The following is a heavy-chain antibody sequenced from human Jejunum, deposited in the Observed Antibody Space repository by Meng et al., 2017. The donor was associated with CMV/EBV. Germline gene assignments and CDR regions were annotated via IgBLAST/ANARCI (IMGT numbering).Heavy chain of an antibody. J-gene: IGHJ4*02. CDR2: INSDGSIT. CDR3: ARGGYDFWTDYLHY. CDR1: FTLSSYY. V-gene: IGHV3-74*01. Sequence: FTLSSYYMPWVRQAPGKGLVWVSRINSDGSITYYADSLKGRFTISRDNAKNTLYLQMNSLRAEDTAIYYCARGGYDFWTDYLHYWGQGTLVTVSS. D-gene: IGHD3-3*01.